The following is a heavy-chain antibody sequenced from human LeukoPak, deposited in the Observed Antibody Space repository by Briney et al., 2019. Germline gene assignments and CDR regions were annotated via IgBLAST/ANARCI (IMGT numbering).Heavy chain of an antibody. CDR3: AKDTTSGSGSYFDYFDY. D-gene: IGHD3-10*01. CDR2: ISWNSGSI. CDR1: GFTFDDYA. J-gene: IGHJ4*02. Sequence: PGGSLRLSCAASGFTFDDYAMHWVRHAPGKGLEWVSGISWNSGSIGYADPVKGRFTISRDNAKNSLYLQMNSLRAEDTALYYCAKDTTSGSGSYFDYFDYWGQGTLVTVSS. V-gene: IGHV3-9*01.